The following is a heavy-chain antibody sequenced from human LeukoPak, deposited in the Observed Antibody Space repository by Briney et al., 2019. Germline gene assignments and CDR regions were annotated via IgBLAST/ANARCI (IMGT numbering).Heavy chain of an antibody. V-gene: IGHV5-51*01. D-gene: IGHD2-2*02. CDR3: ARPRGYCSSTSCYTDAFDI. CDR1: GYSFSIYW. Sequence: GESLKISCKGSGYSFSIYWIGWVRQMPGKGLDWMGIIYPELSDTRYSPSFEGQVTISADKSISTAYLQWSSLKASDTAMYYCARPRGYCSSTSCYTDAFDIWGQGTMVTVSS. CDR2: IYPELSDT. J-gene: IGHJ3*02.